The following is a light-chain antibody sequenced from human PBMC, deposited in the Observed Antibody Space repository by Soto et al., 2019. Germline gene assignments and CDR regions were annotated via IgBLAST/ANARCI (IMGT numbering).Light chain of an antibody. V-gene: IGKV1D-13*01. J-gene: IGKJ4*01. Sequence: AIPLTQSPSSLSASVGDRVTITCRASLGISSSLAWYQQKPKKPPMLLIYDASNLESGVPSRFSGSGSGTDFTLTISSLQPEDFATYYCQQFNNYPLTFGGGTEVDIK. CDR3: QQFNNYPLT. CDR2: DAS. CDR1: LGISSS.